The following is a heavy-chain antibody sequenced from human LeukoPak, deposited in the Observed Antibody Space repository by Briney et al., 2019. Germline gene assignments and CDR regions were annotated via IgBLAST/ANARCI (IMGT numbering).Heavy chain of an antibody. CDR1: GGSISSYY. J-gene: IGHJ4*02. CDR2: IYYSGST. V-gene: IGHV4-59*01. D-gene: IGHD4-23*01. CDR3: ARDLAPYGGYSIPAY. Sequence: SETLSLTCTVSGGSISSYYWSWIRQPPGKGLEWIGYIYYSGSTNYNPSLKSRVTISVDTSKNQFSLKLSSVTAADTAVYYCARDLAPYGGYSIPAYWGQGTLVTVSS.